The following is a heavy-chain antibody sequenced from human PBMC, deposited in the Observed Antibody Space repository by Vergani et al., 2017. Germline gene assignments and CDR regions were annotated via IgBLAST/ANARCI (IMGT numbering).Heavy chain of an antibody. CDR3: ARDSGGYVGGSYEAWCDP. CDR1: GGSFSTGGQS. CDR2: IYTSGAT. V-gene: IGHV4-61*02. D-gene: IGHD3-16*01. J-gene: IGHJ5*02. Sequence: QVQLQESGPGLVKPSQTLSLTFTVSGGSFSTGGQSWTWLRQSAGKGLEWIGRIYTSGATNYNPSLRSRAIMSVDASKKQFSLKLSSVTAADTAVYYCARDSGGYVGGSYEAWCDPWGQGTLVTVSS.